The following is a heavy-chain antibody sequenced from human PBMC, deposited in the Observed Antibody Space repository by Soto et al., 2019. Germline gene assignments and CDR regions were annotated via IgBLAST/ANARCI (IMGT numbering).Heavy chain of an antibody. V-gene: IGHV4-30-2*01. D-gene: IGHD2-2*01. CDR1: GGSISSGGYS. CDR2: IYHSGST. J-gene: IGHJ5*02. Sequence: KPSETLSLTCAVSGGSISSGGYSWSWIRQPPGKGLEWIGYIYHSGSTYYNPSLRSRVTISVDRSKNQFSLKLSSVTAADTAVYYCARVPDRWGQGTLVTVSS. CDR3: ARVPDR.